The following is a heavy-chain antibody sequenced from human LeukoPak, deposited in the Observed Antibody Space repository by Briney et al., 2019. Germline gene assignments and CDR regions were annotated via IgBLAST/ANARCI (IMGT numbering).Heavy chain of an antibody. D-gene: IGHD3-10*01. CDR1: GYTFTSYG. Sequence: ASVKVSCKASGYTFTSYGISWVRQAPGQGLEWMGWISAYNGNTNYAQKLQGRVTMTTDTSTSTAYMELRSLRSDDTAVYYCARDSGSGSYYKSWFDPWGQGTLVTVSS. V-gene: IGHV1-18*01. CDR2: ISAYNGNT. J-gene: IGHJ5*02. CDR3: ARDSGSGSYYKSWFDP.